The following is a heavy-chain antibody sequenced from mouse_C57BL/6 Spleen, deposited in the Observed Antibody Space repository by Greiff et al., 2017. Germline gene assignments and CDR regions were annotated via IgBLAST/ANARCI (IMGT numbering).Heavy chain of an antibody. CDR2: INYDGSST. CDR3: ARDHDGYYAMDY. D-gene: IGHD2-12*01. Sequence: EVKLMESEGGLVQPGSSMKLSCTASGFTFSDYYMAWVRQVPEKGLEWVANINYDGSSTYYLDSLKSRFIISRDNAKNILYLQMSSLKSEDTATYYCARDHDGYYAMDYWGQGTSVTVSS. V-gene: IGHV5-16*01. CDR1: GFTFSDYY. J-gene: IGHJ4*01.